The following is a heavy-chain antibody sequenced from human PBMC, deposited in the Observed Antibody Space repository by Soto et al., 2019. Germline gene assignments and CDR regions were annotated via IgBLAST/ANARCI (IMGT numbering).Heavy chain of an antibody. V-gene: IGHV3-23*01. CDR3: EKGFYDSSGYYDY. D-gene: IGHD3-22*01. J-gene: IGHJ4*02. CDR2: ISGSGGST. CDR1: GVTLSSYA. Sequence: XGSLKLSCSASGVTLSSYAVSWVRQAPGKGLEWVSAISGSGGSTYYADSVKGRFTISRDNSKNTLYLQMNSQRAEDTAVYYCEKGFYDSSGYYDYWGQGTLVTVSS.